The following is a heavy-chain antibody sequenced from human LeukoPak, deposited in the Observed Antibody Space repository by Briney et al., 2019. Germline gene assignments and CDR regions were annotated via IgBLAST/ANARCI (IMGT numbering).Heavy chain of an antibody. Sequence: PGGSLRLSCAASGFTFSSYSMNWVRQAPGKGLEWVSSISSSSSYIYYADSVKGRFTISRDNSKNTLYLQMNSLRAEDTAVYYCAKEGYCSGGSCYSPYYFDYWGQGTLVTVSS. V-gene: IGHV3-21*01. CDR3: AKEGYCSGGSCYSPYYFDY. D-gene: IGHD2-15*01. CDR2: ISSSSSYI. CDR1: GFTFSSYS. J-gene: IGHJ4*02.